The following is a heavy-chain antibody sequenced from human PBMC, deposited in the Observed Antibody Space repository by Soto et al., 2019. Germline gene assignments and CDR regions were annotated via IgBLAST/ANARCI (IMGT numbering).Heavy chain of an antibody. Sequence: QVQLVQSGAEVKKPGSSVKVSCKASGGTFSSYTISWVRQAPGQGLEWMGRIIPILGIANYAQKFQGRVTITADKSTSTAYMEVSSLRSEDTAVYYCAKTEVPAAISYYYYMDVWGKGTTVTVSS. V-gene: IGHV1-69*02. D-gene: IGHD2-2*01. CDR2: IIPILGIA. J-gene: IGHJ6*03. CDR1: GGTFSSYT. CDR3: AKTEVPAAISYYYYMDV.